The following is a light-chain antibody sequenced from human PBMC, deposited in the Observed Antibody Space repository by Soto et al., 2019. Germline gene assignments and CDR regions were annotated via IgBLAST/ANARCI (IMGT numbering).Light chain of an antibody. J-gene: IGKJ1*01. CDR1: QSINTF. CDR2: AAS. V-gene: IGKV1-39*01. CDR3: QQSYSAPWK. Sequence: DIQMTQSPSSLSASVGDRVTITCRASQSINTFLNWYQQKQGKAPKLLIYAASNLQSGVPSRFSGGGSGTDFTVTISSLQPEDFATYYRQQSYSAPWKFGQGTKVEI.